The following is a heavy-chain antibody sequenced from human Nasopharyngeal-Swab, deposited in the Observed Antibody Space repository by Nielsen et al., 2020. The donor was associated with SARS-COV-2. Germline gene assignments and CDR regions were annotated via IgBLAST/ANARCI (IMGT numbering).Heavy chain of an antibody. D-gene: IGHD3-10*01. J-gene: IGHJ6*02. CDR3: ARHGGWFGELADYYYGMDV. CDR2: IYHSGST. V-gene: IGHV4-30-2*03. CDR1: GGSISSGGYS. Sequence: SETLSLTCAVSGGSISSGGYSWSWIRQPPGKGLEWIGYIYHSGSTYYNPSLKSRVTISVDTSKNQFSLKLSSVTAADTAVYYCARHGGWFGELADYYYGMDVWGQGTTVTVSS.